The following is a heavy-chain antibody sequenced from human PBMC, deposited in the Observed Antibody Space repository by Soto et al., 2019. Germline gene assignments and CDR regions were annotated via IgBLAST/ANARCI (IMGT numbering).Heavy chain of an antibody. J-gene: IGHJ4*02. D-gene: IGHD5-18*01. V-gene: IGHV3-11*03. CDR3: ASQRGYSSGLDY. Sequence: GGSLRLSCAASGFTFSDYYMSWIRQAPGKGLEWVSYISSSGTYTNYADSVKGRFTISRDNAKNSLSLQMNSLRAEDSAVYYCASQRGYSSGLDYWGQGTLVTVSS. CDR1: GFTFSDYY. CDR2: ISSSGTYT.